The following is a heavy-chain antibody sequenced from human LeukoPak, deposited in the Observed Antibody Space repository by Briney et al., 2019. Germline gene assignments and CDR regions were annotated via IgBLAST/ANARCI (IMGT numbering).Heavy chain of an antibody. D-gene: IGHD2-15*01. CDR2: ISNSGGST. CDR1: GFTFSSYA. CDR3: ARQLGYCSDGTCYFDY. J-gene: IGHJ4*02. Sequence: SGGSLRLPCAVSGFTFSSYAMSWVRQAPGKGLEWVSAISNSGGSTYYADSVKGRFTISRDNSKNTLYLQMSSLRAEDTAVYYCARQLGYCSDGTCYFDYWGQGTLVTVSS. V-gene: IGHV3-23*01.